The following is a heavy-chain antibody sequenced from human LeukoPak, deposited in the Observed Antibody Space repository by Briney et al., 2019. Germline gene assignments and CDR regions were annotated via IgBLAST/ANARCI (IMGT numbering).Heavy chain of an antibody. Sequence: PSETLSLTCAVYGGSFSDYYWTCIRQTPGKGLEWIGEIHHSGSTNYNPSLKSRVTISVDTSKNQFSLKLNSLTAADTAVYYCATFRWGVGFEYWGQGTLATVSS. V-gene: IGHV4-34*01. CDR1: GGSFSDYY. CDR2: IHHSGST. D-gene: IGHD3-16*01. CDR3: ATFRWGVGFEY. J-gene: IGHJ4*02.